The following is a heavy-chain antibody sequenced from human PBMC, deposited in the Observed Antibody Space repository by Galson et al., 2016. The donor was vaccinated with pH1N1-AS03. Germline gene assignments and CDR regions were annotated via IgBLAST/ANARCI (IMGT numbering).Heavy chain of an antibody. CDR2: ISSANSYI. V-gene: IGHV3-21*01. Sequence: SLRLSCAASGFTFSSYNMHWVRQAPGKGLEWVSSISSANSYIYYADSLKGRFTISRDNAKKSLYLEMNSLRAEDTAVYYCARQDSSGYFHGLDVWGRGTTVTVSS. J-gene: IGHJ3*01. D-gene: IGHD3-22*01. CDR1: GFTFSSYN. CDR3: ARQDSSGYFHGLDV.